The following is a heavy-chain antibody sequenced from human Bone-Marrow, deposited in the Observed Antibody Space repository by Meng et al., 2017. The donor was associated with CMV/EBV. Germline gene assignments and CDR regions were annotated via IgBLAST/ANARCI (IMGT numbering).Heavy chain of an antibody. CDR2: SNAGNGNT. J-gene: IGHJ4*02. D-gene: IGHD1-1*01. CDR3: TRVCWERQTGLDY. V-gene: IGHV1-3*02. Sequence: ASVKVSCKASGYTFTSYAMHWVRQAPGQRLEWMGWSNAGNGNTKYSQEFQGRVTITRDTSASTAYMELNSLKTEDTAVYYCTRVCWERQTGLDYWGQGTLVTVSS. CDR1: GYTFTSYA.